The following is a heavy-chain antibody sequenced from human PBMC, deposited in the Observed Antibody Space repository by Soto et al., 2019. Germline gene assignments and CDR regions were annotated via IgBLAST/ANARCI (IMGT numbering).Heavy chain of an antibody. D-gene: IGHD2-2*02. V-gene: IGHV4-31*02. CDR1: GGSISSGGYY. J-gene: IGHJ6*02. CDR3: ARDPGFSCSSTSCYTAGYYGMDV. Sequence: SETRSRTWTVSGGSISSGGYYWIWIRQHPGKGLEWIGYIYYSGSTYYNPSLKSRVTISVDTSKNQFSLKLSSVTAADTAVYYCARDPGFSCSSTSCYTAGYYGMDVWGQGTTVTVFS. CDR2: IYYSGST.